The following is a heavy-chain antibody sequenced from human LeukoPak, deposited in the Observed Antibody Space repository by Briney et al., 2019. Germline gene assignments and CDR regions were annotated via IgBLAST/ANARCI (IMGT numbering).Heavy chain of an antibody. CDR3: ASRTYTYDSSGYYRRNYYFDY. CDR2: IIPIFGTT. D-gene: IGHD3-22*01. Sequence: GASVKVSCKASGGTFSSYAISWVRQAPGQGLEWMGGIIPIFGTTNYAQKSQGRVTITADESTSTAYMELSSLRSEDTAVYYCASRTYTYDSSGYYRRNYYFDYWGQGTLVTVSS. CDR1: GGTFSSYA. J-gene: IGHJ4*02. V-gene: IGHV1-69*13.